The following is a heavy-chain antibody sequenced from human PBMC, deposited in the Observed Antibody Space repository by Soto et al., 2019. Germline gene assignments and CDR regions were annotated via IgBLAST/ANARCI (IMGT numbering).Heavy chain of an antibody. Sequence: QVQLQESGPGLVEPSETLSLTCSVSGDSISSSYWSWIRQPPGKGLEWIGYIYYSGSTNYNPSLKSRVTISLDPSKNQFALMVSSVTAADTAVYYCSRGYDWFDPWGQGTLVTVSS. CDR1: GDSISSSY. J-gene: IGHJ5*02. CDR2: IYYSGST. CDR3: SRGYDWFDP. D-gene: IGHD5-12*01. V-gene: IGHV4-59*01.